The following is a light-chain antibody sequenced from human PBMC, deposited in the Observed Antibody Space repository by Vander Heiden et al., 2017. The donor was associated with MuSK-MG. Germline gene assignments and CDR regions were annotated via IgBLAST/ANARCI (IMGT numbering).Light chain of an antibody. V-gene: IGKV1-39*01. CDR2: DAS. CDR1: QRVNSY. Sequence: DIQMTQSPSSLSASIGDRVTITCRASQRVNSYLNWYQQKPGKAPELLIYDASRLQSGVPSRFSGSGSGTDFTLTISRLQPEDSATYYCQQTDSAPFTFGQGTKMEIK. CDR3: QQTDSAPFT. J-gene: IGKJ2*01.